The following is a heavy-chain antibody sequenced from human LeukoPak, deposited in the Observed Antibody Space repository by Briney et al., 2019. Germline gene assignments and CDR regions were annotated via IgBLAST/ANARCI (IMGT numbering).Heavy chain of an antibody. CDR1: GFIVSYSY. D-gene: IGHD3/OR15-3a*01. CDR2: IYSGGST. Sequence: PGGSLRLSCAASGFIVSYSYMSWVRQAPGKGLERVSLIYSGGSTFYADSVKGRFTISRDNSKTTLYLQMNSLRVEDTAVYYCARDSAGLDKIDDWGQRTLVTVSS. V-gene: IGHV3-66*02. CDR3: ARDSAGLDKIDD. J-gene: IGHJ4*02.